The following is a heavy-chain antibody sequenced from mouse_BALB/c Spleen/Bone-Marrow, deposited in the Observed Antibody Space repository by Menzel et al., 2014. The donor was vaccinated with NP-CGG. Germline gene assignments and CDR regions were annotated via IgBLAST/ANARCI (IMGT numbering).Heavy chain of an antibody. CDR1: GYTFTNYW. CDR3: ARIYYCGRDY. CDR2: INPSTGYT. V-gene: IGHV1-7*01. J-gene: IGHJ2*01. Sequence: QVQLQQPGAELAKPGASVKMSCKASGYTFTNYWMHWVKQRPGQGLGWIGYINPSTGYTEYNQKFKDKATLTADKSSSTAYMQLSSLTSEDSAVYYCARIYYCGRDYWGQGTTLTVSS. D-gene: IGHD1-1*01.